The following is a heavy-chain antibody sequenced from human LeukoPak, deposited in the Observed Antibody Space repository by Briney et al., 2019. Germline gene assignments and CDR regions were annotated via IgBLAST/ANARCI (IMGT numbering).Heavy chain of an antibody. J-gene: IGHJ4*02. CDR2: IYSGGST. D-gene: IGHD3-3*01. V-gene: IGHV3-53*01. CDR1: GFTVSSNY. CDR3: ARDAAIFGVVSVIDY. Sequence: PGGSLRLSCAASGFTVSSNYMSWVRQAPGKGLEWVSVIYSGGSTYYADSVKGRFTISRDNSKNTLYLQMNSLRAEDTTVYYCARDAAIFGVVSVIDYWGQGTLVTVSS.